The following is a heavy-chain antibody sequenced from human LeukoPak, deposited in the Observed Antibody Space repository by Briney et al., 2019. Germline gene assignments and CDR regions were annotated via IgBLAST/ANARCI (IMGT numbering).Heavy chain of an antibody. CDR3: VSWAGKYYETSDYSLAPSNS. D-gene: IGHD3-22*01. V-gene: IGHV3-7*01. CDR2: IKQDGSAK. CDR1: GFTFSSYW. J-gene: IGHJ5*02. Sequence: GGSLRLSCAASGFTFSSYWMSWVRQAPGKGLEWVANIKQDGSAKYYVESVKGRFTISRDNAKNSLYLQMNSLRAEDTAVYYCVSWAGKYYETSDYSLAPSNSWGQGTLVTVSS.